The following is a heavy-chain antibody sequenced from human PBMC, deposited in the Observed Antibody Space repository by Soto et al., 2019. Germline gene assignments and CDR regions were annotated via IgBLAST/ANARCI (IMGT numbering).Heavy chain of an antibody. J-gene: IGHJ4*02. CDR2: IIPILGIA. CDR1: GGTFSSYT. Sequence: ASVKVSCKASGGTFSSYTISWVRQAPGQGLEWMGRIIPILGIANYAQKFQGRVTITADKSTSTAYMELSSLRSEDTAVYYCAREGNLTPYYFDYWGQGTLVTVSS. V-gene: IGHV1-69*04. CDR3: AREGNLTPYYFDY. D-gene: IGHD4-4*01.